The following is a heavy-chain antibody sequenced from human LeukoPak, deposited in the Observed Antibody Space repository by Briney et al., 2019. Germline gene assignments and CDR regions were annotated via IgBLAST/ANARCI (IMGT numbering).Heavy chain of an antibody. CDR1: GYTFTRYY. V-gene: IGHV1-2*02. J-gene: IGHJ4*02. Sequence: ASVKVSCKASGYTFTRYYMHWVRQAPGQGGEWMGWINPNSGGTNYVQKIQGRVTMTRDTSISTAYMEMSRLRSDDTAVYYCVRAARIPMLRAVPGVDYWGQGTLVTVSS. CDR3: VRAARIPMLRAVPGVDY. CDR2: INPNSGGT. D-gene: IGHD3-10*01.